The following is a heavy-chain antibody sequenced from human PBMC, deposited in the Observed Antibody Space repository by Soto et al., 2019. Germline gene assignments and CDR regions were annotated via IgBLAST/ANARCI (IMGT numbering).Heavy chain of an antibody. D-gene: IGHD3-9*01. Sequence: EVQLVESGGGLVKPGGSLRLSCAASGFTFSNAWMSWVRQAPGKGLEWVGRIKSKTDGGTTDYAAPVKGRFTISRDDSKHTLYLQMNRLKTEDTAVYYCTPAGLVDWLFSFDYWGQGTLVTVSS. J-gene: IGHJ4*02. CDR2: IKSKTDGGTT. CDR1: GFTFSNAW. CDR3: TPAGLVDWLFSFDY. V-gene: IGHV3-15*01.